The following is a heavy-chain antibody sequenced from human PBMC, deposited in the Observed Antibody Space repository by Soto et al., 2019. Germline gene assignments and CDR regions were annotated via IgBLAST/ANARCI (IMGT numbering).Heavy chain of an antibody. D-gene: IGHD6-6*01. CDR2: ISSSSSYT. V-gene: IGHV3-11*06. CDR1: GFTLSDYY. CDR3: ACLADSSSWAALDY. J-gene: IGHJ4*02. Sequence: PGGSLRLSCAASGFTLSDYYMSWIRQAPGKGLEWVSYISSSSSYTNYADSVKGRFTISRDNAKNSLYLQMNSLRAEDTAVYYCACLADSSSWAALDYWGQGTLVTVSS.